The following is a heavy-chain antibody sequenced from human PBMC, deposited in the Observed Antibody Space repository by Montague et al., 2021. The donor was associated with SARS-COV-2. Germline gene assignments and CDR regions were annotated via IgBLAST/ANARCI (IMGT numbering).Heavy chain of an antibody. Sequence: CAISGDSVASNIATWNWIRQSPSRGLEWLGRTYYRSKWYNDYAESVKSRITIDPDTSKHQFSLHLNSVTPEDTAVYYCARTDYISSWFGAKKWFDPWGQGTLVTVSS. J-gene: IGHJ5*02. CDR1: GDSVASNIAT. V-gene: IGHV6-1*01. D-gene: IGHD6-13*01. CDR3: ARTDYISSWFGAKKWFDP. CDR2: TYYRSKWYN.